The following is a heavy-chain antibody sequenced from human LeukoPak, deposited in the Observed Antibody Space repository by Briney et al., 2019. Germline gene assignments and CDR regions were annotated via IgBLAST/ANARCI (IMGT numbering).Heavy chain of an antibody. CDR2: ISSSSSTI. Sequence: GESLRLSCAASGFTFSSYSMNWVRQAPGKGLEWVSYISSSSSTIYYADSVKGRFTISRDNAKNSLYLQMNSLRAEDTAVYYCARRADIVVVPAAHRDYYYYYYMDVWGKGTTVTVSS. CDR1: GFTFSSYS. J-gene: IGHJ6*03. V-gene: IGHV3-48*01. CDR3: ARRADIVVVPAAHRDYYYYYYMDV. D-gene: IGHD2-2*01.